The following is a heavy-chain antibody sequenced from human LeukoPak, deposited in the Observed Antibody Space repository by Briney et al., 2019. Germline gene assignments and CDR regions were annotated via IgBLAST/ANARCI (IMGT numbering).Heavy chain of an antibody. CDR3: ARRHYYDSSGPRVGYYFDY. Sequence: GESLKISCKGSGYSFTSYWIGWVRQMPGKGLEWMGIIYPGDSDTRYSPSFQGQVTISADKSISTAYLQWSSLKASDTAMYYCARRHYYDSSGPRVGYYFDYWGQGTLVTVSS. D-gene: IGHD3-22*01. CDR2: IYPGDSDT. CDR1: GYSFTSYW. V-gene: IGHV5-51*01. J-gene: IGHJ4*02.